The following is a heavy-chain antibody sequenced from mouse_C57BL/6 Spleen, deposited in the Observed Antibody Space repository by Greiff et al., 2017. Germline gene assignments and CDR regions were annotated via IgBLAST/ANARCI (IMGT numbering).Heavy chain of an antibody. D-gene: IGHD2-4*01. CDR2: ISSGSSTI. Sequence: EVHLVESGGGLVKPGGSLKLSCAASGFTFSDYGMHWVRQAPEKGLEWVAYISSGSSTIYYADTVKGRFTISRDNAKNTLFLQMTSLRSEDTAMYYCAIPPYDYDEGYAMDYWGQGTSVTVSS. CDR3: AIPPYDYDEGYAMDY. V-gene: IGHV5-17*01. CDR1: GFTFSDYG. J-gene: IGHJ4*01.